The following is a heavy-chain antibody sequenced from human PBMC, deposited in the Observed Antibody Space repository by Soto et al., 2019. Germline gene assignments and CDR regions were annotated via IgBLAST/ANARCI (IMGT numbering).Heavy chain of an antibody. CDR2: ISYDGSNK. CDR3: ARDRNSSGWYYYYYYGMDV. Sequence: GGSLRLSCAASGFTFSSYAMHWVRQAPGKGLEWVAVISYDGSNKYYADSVKGRFTISRDNSKNTLYLQMNSLRAEDTAVYYCARDRNSSGWYYYYYYGMDVWGQGTTVTVSS. V-gene: IGHV3-30-3*01. J-gene: IGHJ6*02. CDR1: GFTFSSYA. D-gene: IGHD6-19*01.